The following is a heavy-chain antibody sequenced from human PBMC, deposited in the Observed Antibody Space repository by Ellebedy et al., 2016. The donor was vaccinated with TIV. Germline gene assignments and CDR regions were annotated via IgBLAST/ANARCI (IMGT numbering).Heavy chain of an antibody. CDR3: TRETNPPPGALAGTGFDC. CDR2: KRFDGRNE. J-gene: IGHJ4*02. D-gene: IGHD6-19*01. V-gene: IGHV3-30*02. CDR1: GFSFNTYG. Sequence: GESLKISCVASGFSFNTYGMHWVRQAPGKGLEWVAFKRFDGRNEYTGDSVKGRFIISRDLSKNTLYLQMNRLRSDDTGIYYCTRETNPPPGALAGTGFDCWGQGTLVVVSS.